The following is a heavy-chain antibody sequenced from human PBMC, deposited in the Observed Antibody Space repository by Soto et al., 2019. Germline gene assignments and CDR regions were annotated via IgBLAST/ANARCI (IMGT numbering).Heavy chain of an antibody. D-gene: IGHD2-15*01. V-gene: IGHV1-3*01. J-gene: IGHJ5*02. CDR1: GYTFTGYT. CDR3: ARGIATGQLDP. CDR2: INPDNGNA. Sequence: APVKLSCNTSGYTFTGYTSSLVRQAPGQRLEWMGWINPDNGNAKSSQKFQDRVIITRDTSASTAYMDLSSLRSEDTAVYYCARGIATGQLDPWGQGTLVTV.